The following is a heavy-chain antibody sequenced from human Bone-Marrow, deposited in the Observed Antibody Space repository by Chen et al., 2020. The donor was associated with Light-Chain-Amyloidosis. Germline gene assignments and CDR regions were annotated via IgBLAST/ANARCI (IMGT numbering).Heavy chain of an antibody. CDR1: GFTFSGYW. J-gene: IGHJ3*02. Sequence: EGQLVQSGGGLVQPGGSLRLSCEASGFTFSGYWMSWVRQAPGKGLEWVANIKQSGSDKDYWESGKGRFTISRDNGKNSLYLQMNNLRAEDTAVYYCARVGDGSNRSEALEIWGQGTMVTVSS. V-gene: IGHV3-7*01. D-gene: IGHD3-10*01. CDR3: ARVGDGSNRSEALEI. CDR2: IKQSGSDK.